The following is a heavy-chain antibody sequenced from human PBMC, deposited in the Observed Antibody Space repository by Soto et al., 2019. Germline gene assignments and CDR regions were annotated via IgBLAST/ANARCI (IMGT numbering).Heavy chain of an antibody. CDR2: ISYDGSNK. CDR1: GFTFSSYA. J-gene: IGHJ4*02. D-gene: IGHD3-22*01. V-gene: IGHV3-30-3*01. Sequence: GGSLRLSCAASGFTFSSYAMHWVRQAPGKGLEWVAVISYDGSNKYYADSVKGRFTISRDNSKNTLYLQMNSLRAEDTAVYYCARVFESYDSSGYYPNYFDYWGQGTLVTVSS. CDR3: ARVFESYDSSGYYPNYFDY.